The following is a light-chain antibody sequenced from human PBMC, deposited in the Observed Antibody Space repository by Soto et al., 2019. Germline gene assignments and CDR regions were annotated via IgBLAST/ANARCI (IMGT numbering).Light chain of an antibody. V-gene: IGKV3-11*01. CDR2: EAS. J-gene: IGKJ4*01. CDR3: QQRSTWPLT. CDR1: QSIGIY. Sequence: EIVLTQSPATLSLSPGDRATLSCRASQSIGIYLAWYQQTPDQSPRLLIYEASNRATGVPAKFSGTGSGTDFTLTISSLESEDFGIYYCQQRSTWPLTFGGGTRVEI.